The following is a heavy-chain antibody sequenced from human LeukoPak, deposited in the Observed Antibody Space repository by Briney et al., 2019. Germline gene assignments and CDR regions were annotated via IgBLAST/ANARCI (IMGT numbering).Heavy chain of an antibody. CDR3: ARLTRRSGNYFDY. CDR2: INHSGST. CDR1: GGSFSGYY. J-gene: IGHJ4*02. V-gene: IGHV4-34*01. Sequence: SETLSLTCAVYGGSFSGYYWSWIRQPPGKGLEWIGEINHSGSTNYNPSLQSRVTISVDTSKSQLSLKLSSVTAADTAVYYCARLTRRSGNYFDYWGQGTLVTVSS. D-gene: IGHD1-1*01.